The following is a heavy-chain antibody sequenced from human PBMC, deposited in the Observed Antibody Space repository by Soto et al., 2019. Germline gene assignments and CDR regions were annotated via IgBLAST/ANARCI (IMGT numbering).Heavy chain of an antibody. V-gene: IGHV3-33*01. CDR1: GFTFSSYG. D-gene: IGHD6-19*01. CDR2: IWYDGTQE. CDR3: ARDFEGIPVAVPDY. J-gene: IGHJ4*02. Sequence: QVQLVESGGGVVQPGRSLRLSCAASGFTFSSYGLHWVRQAPGKGLEWMAVIWYDGTQEYYADSVKGRFTISRDDSKSTLYLQMNSLRVDDTAVYYCARDFEGIPVAVPDYWGQGTLVTVSS.